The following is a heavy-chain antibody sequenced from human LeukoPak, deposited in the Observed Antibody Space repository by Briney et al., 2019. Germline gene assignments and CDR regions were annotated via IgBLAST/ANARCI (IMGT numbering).Heavy chain of an antibody. V-gene: IGHV1-69*04. J-gene: IGHJ4*02. CDR3: ARDGWLPYYFDY. CDR1: GGTFSSYA. D-gene: IGHD5-12*01. Sequence: SVKVSCKASGGTFSSYAISWVRQAPGQGLEWVGRIIPILGIANYAQKFQGRVTITADKSTSTAYMELSSLRSEDTAVYYCARDGWLPYYFDYWGQGTLVTVSS. CDR2: IIPILGIA.